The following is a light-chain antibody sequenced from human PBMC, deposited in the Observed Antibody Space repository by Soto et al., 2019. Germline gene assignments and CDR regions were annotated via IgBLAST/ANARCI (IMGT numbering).Light chain of an antibody. CDR3: GADHGSGSNFVVV. CDR1: SGYSNYK. V-gene: IGLV9-49*01. CDR2: VGTGGIVG. J-gene: IGLJ2*01. Sequence: VLTQPPSASASLGASVTLTCTLSSGYSNYKVDWYQQRPGKGPRFVMRVGTGGIVGSKGDGIPDRFSVLGSGLNRYLTIKNIQEEDESDYHCGADHGSGSNFVVVFGGGTKVTVL.